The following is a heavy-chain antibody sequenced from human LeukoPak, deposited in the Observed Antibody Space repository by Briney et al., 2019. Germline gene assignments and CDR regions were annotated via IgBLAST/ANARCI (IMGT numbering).Heavy chain of an antibody. D-gene: IGHD3-22*01. CDR1: GYSFTSYW. V-gene: IGHV5-51*01. Sequence: PGESLKISCKGSGYSFTSYWIGWVRQMPGKGLEWMGIIYPGDSDTRYSPSFQGQVTISADKSISTAYLQWSSLKASDTAMYYCARQSSSGYYCYYYGMDVWGQGTTVTVSS. CDR3: ARQSSSGYYCYYYGMDV. J-gene: IGHJ6*02. CDR2: IYPGDSDT.